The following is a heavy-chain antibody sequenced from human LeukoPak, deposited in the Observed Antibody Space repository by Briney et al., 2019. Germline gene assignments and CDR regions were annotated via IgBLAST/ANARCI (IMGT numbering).Heavy chain of an antibody. CDR1: GFTFSSYG. D-gene: IGHD5-24*01. J-gene: IGHJ6*04. V-gene: IGHV3-30*19. CDR2: ISYSGDDT. Sequence: AGGSLRLSCAASGFTFSSYGMHWVRQAPGKGLEWVTLISYSGDDTYYADSVKGRFTFSRDKAKNTLYLQMNSLRPEDSAVYYCASDPRDGGQNVWGKGTMVTVSS. CDR3: ASDPRDGGQNV.